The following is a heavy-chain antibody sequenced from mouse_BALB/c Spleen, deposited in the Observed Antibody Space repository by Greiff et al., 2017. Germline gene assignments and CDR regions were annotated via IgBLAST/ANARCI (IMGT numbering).Heavy chain of an antibody. CDR1: GFTFSNYW. V-gene: IGHV6-6*02. CDR2: IRLKSNNYAT. D-gene: IGHD4-1*01. J-gene: IGHJ3*01. CDR3: TLNWDGFAY. Sequence: DVMLVESGGGFVQPGGSMKLSCVASGFTFSNYWMNWVRQSPEKGLEWVAEIRLKSNNYATHYTESVKGRFTISRNDSKSSVYLQVNNLRVEDTGIYYCTLNWDGFAYWGQGTLVTVSA.